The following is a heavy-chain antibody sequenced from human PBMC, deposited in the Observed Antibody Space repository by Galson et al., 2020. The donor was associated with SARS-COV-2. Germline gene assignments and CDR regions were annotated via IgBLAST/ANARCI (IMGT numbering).Heavy chain of an antibody. J-gene: IGHJ4*02. D-gene: IGHD6-13*01. CDR3: ARNAGTSFDY. CDR2: IRYDGSNK. CDR1: GFTLSSYG. Sequence: GESLKISCAASGFTLSSYGMHWVRQAPGKGLEWVAFIRYDGSNKYYADSVKGRFTISRDNSKNTLYLQMNSLRAEDTAVYYCARNAGTSFDYWGQGTLVTVSS. V-gene: IGHV3-30*02.